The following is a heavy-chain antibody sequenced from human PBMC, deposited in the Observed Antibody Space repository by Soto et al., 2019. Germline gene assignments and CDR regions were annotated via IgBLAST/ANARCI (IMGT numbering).Heavy chain of an antibody. J-gene: IGHJ3*02. D-gene: IGHD3-3*01. V-gene: IGHV4-59*01. Sequence: PSETLSLTCTVSGDSFSNYYWNWLRQSPGEGLEWLGFVYTSGVTKYSPSLNGRLTMSVDPAKKQFSLILTSVTAADTAIYYCARFDFCSGNECYRPFGIWGQGIMVTVSS. CDR3: ARFDFCSGNECYRPFGI. CDR2: VYTSGVT. CDR1: GDSFSNYY.